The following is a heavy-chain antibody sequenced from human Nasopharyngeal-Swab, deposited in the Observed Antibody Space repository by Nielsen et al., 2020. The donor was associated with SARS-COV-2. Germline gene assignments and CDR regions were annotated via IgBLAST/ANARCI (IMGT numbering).Heavy chain of an antibody. V-gene: IGHV1-2*02. CDR2: INPDTGAT. Sequence: ASVKVSCKASGYSFTGYYLHWVRQAPGQGLEWMGWINPDTGATNYAEKFQGRVTMTSDMALSTAYTEMSRLRSDDTAVYYCARVWRDYYGLDVWGQGTTVTVSS. J-gene: IGHJ6*02. CDR3: ARVWRDYYGLDV. D-gene: IGHD2-21*01. CDR1: GYSFTGYY.